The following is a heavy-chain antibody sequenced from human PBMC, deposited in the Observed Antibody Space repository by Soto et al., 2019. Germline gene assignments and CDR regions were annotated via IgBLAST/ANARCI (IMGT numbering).Heavy chain of an antibody. CDR1: GGSISSGGYY. CDR3: ARGDYSNYLMWFDP. J-gene: IGHJ5*02. Sequence: SEPLSLTCTVSGGSISSGGYYWCWIRQQPGKGLEWIGDIYYSGSTYYSPSLKSRVTISVDTSKNQFSLKLSSVTAADTAVYYCARGDYSNYLMWFDPWGQGTLVTVSS. D-gene: IGHD4-4*01. CDR2: IYYSGST. V-gene: IGHV4-31*03.